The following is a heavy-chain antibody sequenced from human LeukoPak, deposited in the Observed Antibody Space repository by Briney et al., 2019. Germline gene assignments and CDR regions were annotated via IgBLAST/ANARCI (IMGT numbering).Heavy chain of an antibody. CDR1: GYSFTDYY. V-gene: IGHV1-2*02. CDR2: INSNSGDT. D-gene: IGHD3-22*01. CDR3: ARGLRGISSGYSNFDY. Sequence: ASVKVSCKASGYSFTDYYIHWVRQAPGQGLEWMGWINSNSGDTNYTQKFQGRVTMTRDTSISTAYMELNRLRSDDTAVYYCARGLRGISSGYSNFDYWGQGTLVTVSS. J-gene: IGHJ4*02.